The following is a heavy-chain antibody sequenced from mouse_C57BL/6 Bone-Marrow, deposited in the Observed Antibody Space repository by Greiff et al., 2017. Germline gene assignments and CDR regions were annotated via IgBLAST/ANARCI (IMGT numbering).Heavy chain of an antibody. CDR1: GYTFTNYW. CDR3: TRVDYGDY. CDR2: IYPGGGYT. J-gene: IGHJ2*01. Sequence: QVQLKESGAELVRPGTSVKMSCKASGYTFTNYWIGWVKQRPGHGLEWIGVIYPGGGYTNYNEKFKGKATLTADKSSSTAYMQFSSLTSEDAAIYYCTRVDYGDYWGQGTTLTVSS. D-gene: IGHD2-4*01. V-gene: IGHV1-63*01.